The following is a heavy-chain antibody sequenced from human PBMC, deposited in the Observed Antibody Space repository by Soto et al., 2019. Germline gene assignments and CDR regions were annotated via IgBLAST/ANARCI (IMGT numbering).Heavy chain of an antibody. J-gene: IGHJ4*02. CDR1: GFTFSSYG. CDR2: IWYDGSNK. D-gene: IGHD3-3*01. V-gene: IGHV3-33*06. CDR3: ANIQLLRFLEWLYAPFDY. Sequence: GGSLRLSCAASGFTFSSYGMHWARQGPGKGLEWVAVIWYDGSNKVYADSVKGRFTISKDNSKNTLYLQMNSLRAEDTAVYYCANIQLLRFLEWLYAPFDYWGQGTLVTVSS.